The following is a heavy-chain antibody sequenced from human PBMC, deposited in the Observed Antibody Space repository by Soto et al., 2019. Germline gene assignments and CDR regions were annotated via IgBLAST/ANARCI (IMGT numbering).Heavy chain of an antibody. CDR2: ISGTRGRQRNT. Sequence: PGGSLRLSCAASGFIFSDYAMTWVRQAPGRGLEWVSTISGTRGRQRNTFYTASVKGRFTVTRDNSKNTLFLQMNSLRVEDTAVYYCAKDLREGSRSSYYYYGMDVWGQGTTVTV. CDR3: AKDLREGSRSSYYYYGMDV. J-gene: IGHJ6*02. CDR1: GFIFSDYA. V-gene: IGHV3-23*01. D-gene: IGHD6-6*01.